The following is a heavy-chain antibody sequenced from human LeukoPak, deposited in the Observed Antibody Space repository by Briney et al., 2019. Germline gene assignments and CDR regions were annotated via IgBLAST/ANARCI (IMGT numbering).Heavy chain of an antibody. Sequence: GASVKVSCKPSGYTFISYYLHWVRQAPGQGLEWMGLINPNGGSTNYAQRFQGRVTMTRNTSTSTVYMELSSLRFEDTAVYYCARGVSGNYYDYWGQGTLITVSS. CDR1: GYTFISYY. J-gene: IGHJ4*02. D-gene: IGHD3-3*01. V-gene: IGHV1-46*01. CDR3: ARGVSGNYYDY. CDR2: INPNGGST.